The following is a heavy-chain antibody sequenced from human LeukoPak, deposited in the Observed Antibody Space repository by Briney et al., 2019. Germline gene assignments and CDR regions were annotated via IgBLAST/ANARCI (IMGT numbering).Heavy chain of an antibody. CDR2: IYHSGIT. CDR3: VRTTGGTCDH. J-gene: IGHJ5*02. D-gene: IGHD2-15*01. V-gene: IGHV4-38-2*02. CDR1: DYSISSGYY. Sequence: SETLSLTCTVSDYSISSGYYWGWIRQPPGKGLEWIGSIYHSGITYYNPSLKSRVTISVDTSKNQFSLKVSSVTAADTAVYYCVRTTGGTCDHWGQGTLVTVSS.